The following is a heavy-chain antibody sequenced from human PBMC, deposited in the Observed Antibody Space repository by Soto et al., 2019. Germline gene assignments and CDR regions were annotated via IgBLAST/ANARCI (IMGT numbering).Heavy chain of an antibody. CDR2: INPNSGGT. CDR1: GYTFTVYY. V-gene: IGHV1-2*04. D-gene: IGHD6-19*01. Sequence: ASVKVSCKASGYTFTVYYMHWVRQAPGQGLEWMGWINPNSGGTNYAQKFQGWVTMTRDTSISTAYMELSRLRSDDTAVYYCARASPVAGTLDAEYFQHWGQGTLVTVSS. J-gene: IGHJ1*01. CDR3: ARASPVAGTLDAEYFQH.